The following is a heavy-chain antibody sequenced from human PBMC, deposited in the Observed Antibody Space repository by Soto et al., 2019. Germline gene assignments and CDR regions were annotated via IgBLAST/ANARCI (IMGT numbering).Heavy chain of an antibody. CDR3: ARERDYGDSTTECRYFDL. Sequence: QVQLVQSGAEVKKPGSSVKVSCKASGGTFSSYAISWVRQAPGQVLEWMGGIIPIFGTANYAQKFQGRVTITADKSTSTADMSLSSLRSEDTAVYYGARERDYGDSTTECRYFDLWGRGTLVTVSS. CDR1: GGTFSSYA. J-gene: IGHJ2*01. CDR2: IIPIFGTA. V-gene: IGHV1-69*06. D-gene: IGHD4-17*01.